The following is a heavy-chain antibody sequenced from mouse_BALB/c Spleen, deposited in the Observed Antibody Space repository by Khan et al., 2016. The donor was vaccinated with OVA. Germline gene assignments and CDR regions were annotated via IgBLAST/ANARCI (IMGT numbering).Heavy chain of an antibody. J-gene: IGHJ3*01. CDR1: GYTFTDFN. D-gene: IGHD1-2*01. CDR3: ARSGYGSFAY. V-gene: IGHV1S29*02. Sequence: VQLKQSGPELVKPGASVRISCKTSGYTFTDFNLDWVKQSHGKSLEWIGYIFPNNGGTGYNQKFKNKATLTVDSFSSTAYMELSSLTYEDSAVYCSARSGYGSFAYWGQGTLVTVSA. CDR2: IFPNNGGT.